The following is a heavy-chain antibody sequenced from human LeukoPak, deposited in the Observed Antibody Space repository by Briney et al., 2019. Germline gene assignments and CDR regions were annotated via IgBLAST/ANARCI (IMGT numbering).Heavy chain of an antibody. J-gene: IGHJ4*02. D-gene: IGHD3-22*01. CDR2: IVVGSGNT. Sequence: SVKVSCKASGFTFTSFAMQWVRQARGQRLEWIGWIVVGSGNTNYAQKFQERVTITRDMSTSTAYMELSSLRSEDTAVYYCAAFDNYYDSSGYDGWGQGTLVTVSS. V-gene: IGHV1-58*02. CDR1: GFTFTSFA. CDR3: AAFDNYYDSSGYDG.